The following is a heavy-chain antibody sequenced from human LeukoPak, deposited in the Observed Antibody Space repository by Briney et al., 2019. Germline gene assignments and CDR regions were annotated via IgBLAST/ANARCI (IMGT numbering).Heavy chain of an antibody. J-gene: IGHJ1*01. CDR2: IYYSGST. V-gene: IGHV4-39*07. CDR3: ARGSEITMVRGVWETSQYFQH. Sequence: PSETLSLTCTVSGGSISSSTYFWGWIRQPPGKGLEWIGTIYYSGSTYYNPSLKSRVTISVDTSKNQFSLKLSSVTAADTAVYYCARGSEITMVRGVWETSQYFQHWGQGTLVTVSS. D-gene: IGHD3-10*01. CDR1: GGSISSSTYF.